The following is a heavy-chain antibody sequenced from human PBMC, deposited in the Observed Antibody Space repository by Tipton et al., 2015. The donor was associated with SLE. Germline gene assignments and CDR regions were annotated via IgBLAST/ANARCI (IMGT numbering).Heavy chain of an antibody. J-gene: IGHJ4*02. CDR1: GFTFSSYW. CDR3: ARGQLAGDY. V-gene: IGHV3-74*01. Sequence: GSLRLSCAASGFTFSSYWMSWVRQAPGKGLVWVSRINSDGSSTSDADSLKGRFTISRDNAKNTLYLQMNSLRAEDTAVYYCARGQLAGDYWGQGTLVTVSS. D-gene: IGHD6-13*01. CDR2: INSDGSST.